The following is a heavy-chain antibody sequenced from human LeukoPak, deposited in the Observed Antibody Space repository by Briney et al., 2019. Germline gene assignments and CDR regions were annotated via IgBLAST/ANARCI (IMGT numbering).Heavy chain of an antibody. Sequence: PSETLSLTCTVSGYSISSGYYWGWIRQPPGKGLEWIGSISHSGSTYYNPSLKSRVTISVDTSKNQFSLKLSSVTAADTAVYYCARDQPHALVTIFGVVADWGQGTLVTVSS. CDR2: ISHSGST. CDR1: GYSISSGYY. J-gene: IGHJ4*02. V-gene: IGHV4-38-2*02. D-gene: IGHD3-3*01. CDR3: ARDQPHALVTIFGVVAD.